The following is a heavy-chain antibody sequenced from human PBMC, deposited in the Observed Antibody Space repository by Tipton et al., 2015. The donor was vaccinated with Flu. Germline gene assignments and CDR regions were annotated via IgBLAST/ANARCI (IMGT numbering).Heavy chain of an antibody. CDR1: GFTVSSDF. CDR2: IYSGGSA. J-gene: IGHJ6*02. D-gene: IGHD3-10*01. V-gene: IGHV3-53*01. Sequence: GSLRLSCAASGFTVSSDFMTWVRQAPGKGLEWVSLIYSGGSAFYADSVKGRFSISRDNSKSTWYLQMNSLRADDTAMYYFARGRGSSDTYSMDVWGQGTTFTVSS. CDR3: ARGRGSSDTYSMDV.